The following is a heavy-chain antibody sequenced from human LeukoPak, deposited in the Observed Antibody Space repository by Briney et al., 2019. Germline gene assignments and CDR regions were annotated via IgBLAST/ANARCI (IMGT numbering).Heavy chain of an antibody. CDR2: VNTFSSYI. CDR3: ARLRRNSDRSDFFYYYDH. Sequence: GGSLRLSCAASGFTFSDYSMNWVRQAPGKGREWVAPVNTFSSYIYYADSMRGRFTISRDNAKNSLFLQMNSLRAEDTAVYYCARLRRNSDRSDFFYYYDHWGQGTLVTVSS. D-gene: IGHD3-22*01. V-gene: IGHV3-21*01. J-gene: IGHJ4*02. CDR1: GFTFSDYS.